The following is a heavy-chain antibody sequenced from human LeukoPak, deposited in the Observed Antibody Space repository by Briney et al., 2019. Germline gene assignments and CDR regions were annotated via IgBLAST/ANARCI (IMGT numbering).Heavy chain of an antibody. Sequence: GGSLRLSCAASGFTFSTYGMSWVRQAPGKGLEWVSAISGNGGTTYYADSVKGRFTISRDNSKNTLFLQMNTLRAEDTAVYYCAKDRHWGLDYWGQEALVTVSS. J-gene: IGHJ4*02. V-gene: IGHV3-23*01. CDR2: ISGNGGTT. D-gene: IGHD7-27*01. CDR3: AKDRHWGLDY. CDR1: GFTFSTYG.